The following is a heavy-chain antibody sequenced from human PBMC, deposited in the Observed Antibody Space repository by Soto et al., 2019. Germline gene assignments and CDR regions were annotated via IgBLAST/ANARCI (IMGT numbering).Heavy chain of an antibody. D-gene: IGHD5-18*01. Sequence: GGSLRLSCAASGFTFSSYSISWVRQAPWKGLEWVSAISGSGGSTYYADSVKGRFTISRDNSKNTLYLQMNSLGAEDTAVYYCAKVESKGTAMVRPFDYCGQGTLVAVCS. CDR3: AKVESKGTAMVRPFDY. J-gene: IGHJ4*02. CDR1: GFTFSSYS. CDR2: ISGSGGST. V-gene: IGHV3-23*01.